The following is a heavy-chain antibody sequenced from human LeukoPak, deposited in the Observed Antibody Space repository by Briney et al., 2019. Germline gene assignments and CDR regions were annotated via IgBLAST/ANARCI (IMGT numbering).Heavy chain of an antibody. CDR2: GHHSESS. Sequence: SETLSLTCSVSGDSISIYYWSWIRQPPGKGLEWIAYGHHSESSNYNPSLKSRVTTSVDTSKNQFSLKLNSVTAADTAVYYCARHYGPWGQGTLVTVSS. CDR1: GDSISIYY. J-gene: IGHJ5*02. D-gene: IGHD3-10*01. CDR3: ARHYGP. V-gene: IGHV4-59*08.